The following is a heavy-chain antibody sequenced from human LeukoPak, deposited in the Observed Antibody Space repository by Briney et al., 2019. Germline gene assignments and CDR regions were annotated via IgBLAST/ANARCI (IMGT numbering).Heavy chain of an antibody. Sequence: SETLSLTCAVYGGSFSSYYWGWIRQPPGKGLEWIGSIYYSGSTYYNPSLKSRVTISVDTSKNQFSLKLSSVTAADTAVYYCARHHVEAATVDYWGQGTLVTVSS. CDR3: ARHHVEAATVDY. V-gene: IGHV4-39*01. D-gene: IGHD2-15*01. CDR1: GGSFSSYY. J-gene: IGHJ4*02. CDR2: IYYSGST.